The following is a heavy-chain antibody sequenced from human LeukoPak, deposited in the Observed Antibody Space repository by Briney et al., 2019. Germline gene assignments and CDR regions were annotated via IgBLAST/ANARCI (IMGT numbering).Heavy chain of an antibody. CDR2: ITTSDGNT. Sequence: GGSLRLSCAASGFTFSSCTMSWVRQAPEKGLEWVSTITTSDGNTYYADSVKGRFTVSRDNSKNTLYLQMNSLRAEDTAVYYCASDKLDYWGQGTLVTVSS. CDR1: GFTFSSCT. J-gene: IGHJ4*02. D-gene: IGHD3-9*01. CDR3: ASDKLDY. V-gene: IGHV3-23*01.